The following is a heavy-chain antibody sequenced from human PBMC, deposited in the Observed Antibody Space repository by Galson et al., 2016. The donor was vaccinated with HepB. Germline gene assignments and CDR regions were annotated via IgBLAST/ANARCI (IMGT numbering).Heavy chain of an antibody. J-gene: IGHJ5*02. D-gene: IGHD6-13*01. V-gene: IGHV3-48*01. CDR2: ITSRSTTI. CDR1: GFTFSDYN. Sequence: SLRLSCAASGFTFSDYNMNWVRQAPGKGLEWISFITSRSTTIYYADSVKGRFTISRDNAKNSLYLQMNSLRAEDTAVYYCAREWVIAANWFDLWGQGTLVTVSS. CDR3: AREWVIAANWFDL.